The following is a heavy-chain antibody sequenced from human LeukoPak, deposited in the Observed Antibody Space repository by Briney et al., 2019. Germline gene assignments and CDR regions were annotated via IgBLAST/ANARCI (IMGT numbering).Heavy chain of an antibody. D-gene: IGHD6-13*01. CDR2: ISSSSSTI. CDR3: ARAGTSSWSYWYFDL. Sequence: GGSLRLSCAASGFTFSSYSMNWVRQAPGKGLEWVSYISSSSSTIYYADSVKGRFTISRDNAKNSLYLQMNSLRAEDTAVYYCARAGTSSWSYWYFDLWGRGTLVTVSS. CDR1: GFTFSSYS. V-gene: IGHV3-48*01. J-gene: IGHJ2*01.